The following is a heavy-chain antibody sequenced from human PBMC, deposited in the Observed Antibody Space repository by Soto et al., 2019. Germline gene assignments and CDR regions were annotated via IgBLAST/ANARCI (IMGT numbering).Heavy chain of an antibody. CDR2: TYYRSKWYN. Sequence: SQTLSLTCAISGSSVSSNIAAWNCIRQSPSRGLEWLGRTYYRSKWYNDYAVSVKSRITINPDTSKNQFSLQLNSVTPEDTAVYYCARVEGGHRRGYFDYWGQGTLVTVSS. D-gene: IGHD3-16*01. CDR1: GSSVSSNIAA. CDR3: ARVEGGHRRGYFDY. V-gene: IGHV6-1*01. J-gene: IGHJ4*02.